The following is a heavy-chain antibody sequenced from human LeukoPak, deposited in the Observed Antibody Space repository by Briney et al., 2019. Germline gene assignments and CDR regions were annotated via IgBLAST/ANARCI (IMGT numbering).Heavy chain of an antibody. CDR3: ARTGNRISWLFDY. Sequence: SETLSLTCTVSGDSIRTYYWSWIRQPPGKGLEWIGYISYSGSTNYNPSLKSRVTISVDTSKNQFSLNLTSVTAADTAIYYCARTGNRISWLFDYWGQGTLVTVSS. D-gene: IGHD6-13*01. V-gene: IGHV4-59*01. CDR1: GDSIRTYY. J-gene: IGHJ4*02. CDR2: ISYSGST.